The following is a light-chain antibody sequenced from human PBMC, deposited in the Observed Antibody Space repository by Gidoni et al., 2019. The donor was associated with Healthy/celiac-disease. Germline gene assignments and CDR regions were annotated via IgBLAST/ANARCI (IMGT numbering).Light chain of an antibody. CDR1: KSVSSY. Sequence: EIVLTQAPATRALSTGDRATLACRASKSVSSYLALYQQKPGQAPRLRIYEAPNSAPGIQAWFRGSGSCTDFSLTILSLVPDDFSFSYCQQRSNWPITFGQGTRLEIK. CDR2: EAP. J-gene: IGKJ5*01. CDR3: QQRSNWPIT. V-gene: IGKV3-11*01.